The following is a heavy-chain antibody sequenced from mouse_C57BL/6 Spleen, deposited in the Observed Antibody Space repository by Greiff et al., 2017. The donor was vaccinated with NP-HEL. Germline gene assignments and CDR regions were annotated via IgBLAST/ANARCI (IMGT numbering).Heavy chain of an antibody. Sequence: QVQLKQPGTELVKPGASVKLSCKASGYTFTSYWMHWVKQRPGQGLEWIGNINPSNGGTNYNEKFKSKATLTVDKSSSTAYMQLSSLTSEDSAVYYCARSGGLRRYWYFDVWGTGTTVTVSS. CDR3: ARSGGLRRYWYFDV. D-gene: IGHD2-2*01. J-gene: IGHJ1*03. V-gene: IGHV1-53*01. CDR1: GYTFTSYW. CDR2: INPSNGGT.